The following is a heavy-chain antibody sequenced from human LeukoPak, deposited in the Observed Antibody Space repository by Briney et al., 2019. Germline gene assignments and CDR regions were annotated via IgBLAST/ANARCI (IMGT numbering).Heavy chain of an antibody. J-gene: IGHJ4*02. CDR3: AKAPPYYYDSSGYGY. CDR1: GFTFSGYS. Sequence: PGGSLRLSCAASGFTFSGYSMNWVRQAPGKGLEWVSAISGSGGSTYYADSVKGRFTISRDNSKNTLYLQMNSLRAEDTAVYYCAKAPPYYYDSSGYGYWGQGTLVTVSS. V-gene: IGHV3-23*01. CDR2: ISGSGGST. D-gene: IGHD3-22*01.